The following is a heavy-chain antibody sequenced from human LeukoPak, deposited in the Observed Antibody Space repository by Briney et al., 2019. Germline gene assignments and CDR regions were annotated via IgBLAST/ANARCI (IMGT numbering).Heavy chain of an antibody. V-gene: IGHV4-59*12. CDR2: IYYSGST. J-gene: IGHJ4*02. Sequence: SETLSLTCTVSGGSISSYYWSWIRQPPGKGLEWIGYIYYSGSTNYNPSLKSRVTISVDTSKNQFSLKLTSVSAADTAVYYCARLTPGDYYDSSGPLVDYWGQGTLVTVSS. CDR1: GGSISSYY. CDR3: ARLTPGDYYDSSGPLVDY. D-gene: IGHD3-22*01.